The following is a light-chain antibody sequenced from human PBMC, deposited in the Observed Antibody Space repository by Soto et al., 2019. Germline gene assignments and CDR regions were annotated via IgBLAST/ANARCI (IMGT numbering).Light chain of an antibody. Sequence: QSALTQPASVSGSPGQSITISCTGSSSDVGSYNLVSWHQQYPGKAPKLMIYEGSKRPSGVSNRFSGSKSGNTASLTISGLQAEDEADDYCCSYAGRSTLVVGGGTKLTVL. V-gene: IGLV2-23*01. J-gene: IGLJ3*02. CDR1: SSDVGSYNL. CDR3: CSYAGRSTLV. CDR2: EGS.